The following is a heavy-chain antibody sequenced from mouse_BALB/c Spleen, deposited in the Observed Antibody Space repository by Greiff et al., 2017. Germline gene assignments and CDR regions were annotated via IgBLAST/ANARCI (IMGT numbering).Heavy chain of an antibody. CDR2: INPSSGYT. V-gene: IGHV1-4*01. Sequence: VQLQQSGAELARPGASVKMSCKASGYTFTSYTMHWVKQRPGQGLEWIGYINPSSGYTNYNQKFKDKATLTADKSSSTAYMQLSSLTSEDSAVYYCARLYYGNYDAMDYWGQGTSVTVSS. CDR1: GYTFTSYT. J-gene: IGHJ4*01. CDR3: ARLYYGNYDAMDY. D-gene: IGHD2-1*01.